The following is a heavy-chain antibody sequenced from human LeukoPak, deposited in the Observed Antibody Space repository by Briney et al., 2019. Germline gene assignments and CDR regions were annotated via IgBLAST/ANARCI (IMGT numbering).Heavy chain of an antibody. V-gene: IGHV3-21*01. CDR3: ARDLYGSGRYQRDY. CDR2: FSSSGTNI. D-gene: IGHD3-10*01. J-gene: IGHJ4*02. Sequence: GGSLRLSCAASGFTVSSNYMSWVRQAPGKGLEWVSSFSSSGTNIYYADSVKGRFTISRDNARDSLSLQMNSLRAEDTAVYYCARDLYGSGRYQRDYWGQGTLVTVSS. CDR1: GFTVSSNY.